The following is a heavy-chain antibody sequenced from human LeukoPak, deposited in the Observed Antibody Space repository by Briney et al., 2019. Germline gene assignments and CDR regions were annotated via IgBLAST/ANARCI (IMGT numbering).Heavy chain of an antibody. V-gene: IGHV3-21*01. D-gene: IGHD3-10*01. J-gene: IGHJ4*02. Sequence: GGSLRLSCAASGFTFSSYSMNWVRQAPGKGLEWVSSISSSSSYIYYADSVKGRFTISRDNDKNSLYLQMNSLRAEDTAVYYCGSGFPRGGQHLSCWGQGAMVSASS. CDR3: GSGFPRGGQHLSC. CDR2: ISSSSSYI. CDR1: GFTFSSYS.